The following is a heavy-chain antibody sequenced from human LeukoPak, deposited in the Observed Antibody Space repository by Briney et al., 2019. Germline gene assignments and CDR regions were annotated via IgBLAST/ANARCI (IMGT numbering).Heavy chain of an antibody. Sequence: AGGSLRLSCAASGFTVSSNYMSWVRQAPGKGLEWVSSISGSGDITYSADSVKGRFTISRDNSKNTVYLQMNSLRVEDTAVYYCAKDGRTYYYGSGSYFGWFDPWGQGTLVTVSS. D-gene: IGHD3-10*01. CDR1: GFTVSSNY. J-gene: IGHJ5*02. V-gene: IGHV3-23*01. CDR2: ISGSGDIT. CDR3: AKDGRTYYYGSGSYFGWFDP.